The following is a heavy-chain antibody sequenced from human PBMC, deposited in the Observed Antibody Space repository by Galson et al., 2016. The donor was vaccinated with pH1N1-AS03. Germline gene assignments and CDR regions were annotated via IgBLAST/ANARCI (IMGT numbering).Heavy chain of an antibody. D-gene: IGHD4-11*01. CDR1: GFIFSNYA. CDR3: AKDPIQYGNYVWYFDY. J-gene: IGHJ4*02. CDR2: ITSRGST. Sequence: SLRLSCAASGFIFSNYAMSWVRQAPGKGPEWVSAITSRGSTYYADSVKGRFTISRDNSKNTLYLQMNSLRAEDTAVYYCAKDPIQYGNYVWYFDYWGQGTLVTVSS. V-gene: IGHV3-23*01.